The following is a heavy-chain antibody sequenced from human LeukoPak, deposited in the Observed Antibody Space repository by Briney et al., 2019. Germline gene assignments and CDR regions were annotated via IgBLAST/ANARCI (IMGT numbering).Heavy chain of an antibody. CDR1: GGSISSYY. V-gene: IGHV4-59*01. Sequence: SETLSLTCTVSGGSISSYYWSWIRQPPGKGLEWIGYIYYSGGTNYNPSLKSRVTISVDTSKNQFSLKLSSVTAADTAVYYCARDYKDARAFDIWGQGTMVTVSS. D-gene: IGHD3-10*01. J-gene: IGHJ3*02. CDR2: IYYSGGT. CDR3: ARDYKDARAFDI.